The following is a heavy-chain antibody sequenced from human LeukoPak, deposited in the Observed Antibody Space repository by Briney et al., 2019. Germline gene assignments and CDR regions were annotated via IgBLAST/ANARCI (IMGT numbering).Heavy chain of an antibody. CDR1: GGSVSSGSYY. V-gene: IGHV4-61*01. D-gene: IGHD3-9*01. J-gene: IGHJ4*02. CDR2: IYYSGST. Sequence: SETLSLTCTVSGGSVSSGSYYWSWIRQPPGKGLEWIGYIYYSGSTNYNPSLKSRVTISVDTSKNQFSLKLSSVTAADTAVYYCARVGRYFDWLPFDYWGQGTLVTVSS. CDR3: ARVGRYFDWLPFDY.